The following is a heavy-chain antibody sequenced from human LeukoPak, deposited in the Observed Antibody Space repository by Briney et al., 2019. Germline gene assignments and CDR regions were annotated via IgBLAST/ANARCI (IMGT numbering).Heavy chain of an antibody. J-gene: IGHJ4*02. V-gene: IGHV1-69*05. Sequence: SVKVSCKASGGTFSSYAISWVRQAPGQGLECMGRIIPIFGTANYAQKFQGRGKITTDDSTSTAYMELSSLRSGDTAVYYCARGVIVGATTTGFDYWGQGTLVTVSS. CDR3: ARGVIVGATTTGFDY. D-gene: IGHD1-26*01. CDR1: GGTFSSYA. CDR2: IIPIFGTA.